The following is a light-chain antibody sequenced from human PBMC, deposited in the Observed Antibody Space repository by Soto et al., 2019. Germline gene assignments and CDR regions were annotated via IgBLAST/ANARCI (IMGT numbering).Light chain of an antibody. CDR2: AAS. J-gene: IGKJ5*01. V-gene: IGKV1-39*01. Sequence: DIQMTQSPSSLSASVGDRVTLTCQASQDISESLNWYQVKPGKAPKLLIYAASTLQDGVPSRFSGSGSGTDFTLTINSLQPEDFASYYCQQSYDISPITFGQGTRLEIK. CDR1: QDISES. CDR3: QQSYDISPIT.